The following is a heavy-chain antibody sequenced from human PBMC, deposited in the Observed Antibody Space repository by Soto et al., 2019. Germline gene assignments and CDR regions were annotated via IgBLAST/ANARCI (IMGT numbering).Heavy chain of an antibody. J-gene: IGHJ6*02. CDR1: GGTFSSYA. V-gene: IGHV1-69*13. Sequence: GPPVKVSCKASGGTFSSYAISWVRQAPGQGLEWMGGIIPIFGTANYAQKLQGRVTITADESTSTAYMELSSLRSEDTAVYYCARIEVVATIPGRHYYYYGMDVWGQGTTVTVSS. D-gene: IGHD5-12*01. CDR3: ARIEVVATIPGRHYYYYGMDV. CDR2: IIPIFGTA.